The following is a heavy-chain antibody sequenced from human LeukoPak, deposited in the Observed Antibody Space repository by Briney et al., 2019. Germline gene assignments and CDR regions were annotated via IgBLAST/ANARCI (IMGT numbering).Heavy chain of an antibody. CDR1: GGSMSSYH. CDR3: ARADILTGSYAFDI. CDR2: ISTSGST. D-gene: IGHD3-9*01. J-gene: IGHJ3*02. Sequence: SETLSLTCSVSGGSMSSYHWSWIRQPAGKGLEWIGRISTSGSTNSNPSLKSRVTMSVDTSKNQFSLKLSSVTAADTAVYYCARADILTGSYAFDIWGQGTMVTVSS. V-gene: IGHV4-4*07.